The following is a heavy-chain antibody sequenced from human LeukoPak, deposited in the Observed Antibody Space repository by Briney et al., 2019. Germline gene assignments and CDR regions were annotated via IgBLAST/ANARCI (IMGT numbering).Heavy chain of an antibody. J-gene: IGHJ4*02. CDR1: GGSISSSTYY. D-gene: IGHD3-22*01. Sequence: SETLSLTCTVSGGSISSSTYYWGWIRQPAGKGLEWIGRIYTSGSTNYNPSLKSRVTMSVDTSKNQFSLKLSSVTAADTAVYYCARDVRLYDRSSYAYFDYWGQGALVTVSS. V-gene: IGHV4-61*02. CDR2: IYTSGST. CDR3: ARDVRLYDRSSYAYFDY.